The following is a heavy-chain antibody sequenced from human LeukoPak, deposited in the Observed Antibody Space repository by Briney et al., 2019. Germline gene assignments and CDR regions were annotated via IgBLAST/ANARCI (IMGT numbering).Heavy chain of an antibody. CDR2: MNPNSGNT. Sequence: ASVKVSCKASGYTFTSYDINWVRQATGQGLEWMGWMNPNSGNTGYAQKFQGRVTMTRNTSISTAYMELSSLRSEDTAVYYCARGRAYYGSGSSFDYWAREPWSPPPQ. V-gene: IGHV1-8*01. D-gene: IGHD3-10*01. CDR3: ARGRAYYGSGSSFDY. CDR1: GYTFTSYD. J-gene: IGHJ4*02.